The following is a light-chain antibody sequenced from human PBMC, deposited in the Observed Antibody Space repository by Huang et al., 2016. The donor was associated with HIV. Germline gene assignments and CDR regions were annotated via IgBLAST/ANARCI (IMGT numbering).Light chain of an antibody. J-gene: IGKJ4*01. CDR2: DAS. V-gene: IGKV1-16*02. CDR3: QQSNTFPLT. Sequence: DIQMTQSPSSLSASVGDRVTITCRASQDISSNLAWFQQTPGKAPKSLIYDASTLQSGVPSKFSGNGYGTDFTLTISSLQPEDIATYYCQQSNTFPLTFGGGTKVEI. CDR1: QDISSN.